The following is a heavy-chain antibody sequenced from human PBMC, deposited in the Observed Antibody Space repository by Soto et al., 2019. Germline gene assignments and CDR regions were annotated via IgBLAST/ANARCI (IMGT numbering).Heavy chain of an antibody. J-gene: IGHJ6*02. CDR3: ARHGYYDSSGYSNYYYYGMDV. V-gene: IGHV5-51*01. D-gene: IGHD3-22*01. Sequence: GESLKISCKGSGYSFTSYWIGWVRQMPGKGLEWMGIIYPGDSDTRYSPSFQGQVTISADKSISTAYLQWSSLKASDTAMYYCARHGYYDSSGYSNYYYYGMDVWGQGTTVTVSS. CDR1: GYSFTSYW. CDR2: IYPGDSDT.